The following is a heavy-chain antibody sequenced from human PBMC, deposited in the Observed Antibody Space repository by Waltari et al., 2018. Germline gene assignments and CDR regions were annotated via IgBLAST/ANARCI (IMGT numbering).Heavy chain of an antibody. D-gene: IGHD5-12*01. CDR2: ISSSSSTI. J-gene: IGHJ4*02. CDR3: ASSVDIVATNY. CDR1: GFTFSSYS. V-gene: IGHV3-48*04. Sequence: EVQLVESGGGLVQPGGSLRLSCAASGFTFSSYSMNWGRQAPGKGLEWVSYISSSSSTIYYAASVKGRFTISRDNAKNSLYLQMNSLRAEDTAVYYCASSVDIVATNYWGQGTLVTVSS.